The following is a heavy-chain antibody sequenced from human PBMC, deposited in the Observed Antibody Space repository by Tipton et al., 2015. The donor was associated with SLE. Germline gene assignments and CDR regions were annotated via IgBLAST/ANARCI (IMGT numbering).Heavy chain of an antibody. J-gene: IGHJ6*02. Sequence: SLRLSCVVSGFTFDDYAMHWVRQAPGKGLEWVSGINWNGGSTGYADSVKGRFTISRGNAKNSLSLQMNSLRAEDTAVYYCARMPVSGYGPYKYYGMDVWGQGTTVTVSS. D-gene: IGHD5-18*01. CDR3: ARMPVSGYGPYKYYGMDV. CDR2: INWNGGST. CDR1: GFTFDDYA. V-gene: IGHV3-20*04.